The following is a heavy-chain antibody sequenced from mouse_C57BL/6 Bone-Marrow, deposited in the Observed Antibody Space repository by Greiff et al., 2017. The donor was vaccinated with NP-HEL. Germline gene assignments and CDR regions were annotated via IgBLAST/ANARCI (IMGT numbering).Heavy chain of an antibody. CDR2: IYPGGGYT. V-gene: IGHV1-63*01. D-gene: IGHD1-1*01. CDR1: GYTFTNYW. Sequence: QVQLQQSGAELVRPGTSVKMSCKASGYTFTNYWIGWAKQRPGHGLEWIGDIYPGGGYTNYNEKFKGKATLTADKSSSTAYMQFSSLTSEDSAIYYCAKSAHLLLRSYYFDDWGQGTTLTVSS. J-gene: IGHJ2*01. CDR3: AKSAHLLLRSYYFDD.